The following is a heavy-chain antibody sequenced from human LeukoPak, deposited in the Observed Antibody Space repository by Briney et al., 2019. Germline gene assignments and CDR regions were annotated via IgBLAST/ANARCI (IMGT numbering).Heavy chain of an antibody. V-gene: IGHV1-69*13. D-gene: IGHD5-12*01. Sequence: SVKVSCKASGGTFSSYAISWVRQAPGQGLEWMGGIIPIFGTANYAQEFQGRVTITADESTSTAYMELSSLRSEDTAVYYCARPGRGYSGYNPFDYWGQGTLVTVSS. CDR1: GGTFSSYA. CDR2: IIPIFGTA. CDR3: ARPGRGYSGYNPFDY. J-gene: IGHJ4*02.